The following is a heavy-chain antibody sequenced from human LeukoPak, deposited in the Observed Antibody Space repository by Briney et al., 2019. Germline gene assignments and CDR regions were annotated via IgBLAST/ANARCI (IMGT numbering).Heavy chain of an antibody. Sequence: SETLSLTCTVSGGSISSFYWSWIRQPPGKALEWVGYIYYTGSSNYNPSLKSRLTMSVDTSKNQFSLNLSSMTAADTAVYYCARDRNTRGTDVWGQGTTVTVSS. CDR2: IYYTGSS. D-gene: IGHD2-2*01. CDR1: GGSISSFY. J-gene: IGHJ6*02. V-gene: IGHV4-59*01. CDR3: ARDRNTRGTDV.